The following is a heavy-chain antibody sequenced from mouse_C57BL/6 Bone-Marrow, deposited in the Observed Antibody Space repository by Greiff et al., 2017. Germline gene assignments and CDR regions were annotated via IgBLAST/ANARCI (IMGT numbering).Heavy chain of an antibody. CDR3: VRHGGLLRDWYFDV. CDR1: GFSFNTYA. V-gene: IGHV10-1*01. Sequence: EVQVVESGGGLVQPKGSLKLSCAASGFSFNTYAMNWVRQAPGKGLEWVARIRSKSNNYATYYADSVKDRFTISRDDSESMLYLQMNNLKTEDTXMYYCVRHGGLLRDWYFDVWGTGTTVTVSS. CDR2: IRSKSNNYAT. D-gene: IGHD2-3*01. J-gene: IGHJ1*03.